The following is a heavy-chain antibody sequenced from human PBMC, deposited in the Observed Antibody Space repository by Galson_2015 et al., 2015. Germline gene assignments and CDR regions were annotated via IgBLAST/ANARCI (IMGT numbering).Heavy chain of an antibody. D-gene: IGHD4-17*01. Sequence: SVKVSCKASGYTFTSYAMHWVRQAPGQRLEWMGWINAGNGNTKYSQKFQGRVTITRDTSASTAYMELSSLRSEDTAVYYCARVPLRPPTSYYYYGMDVWGQGTTVTVSS. CDR2: INAGNGNT. V-gene: IGHV1-3*01. CDR1: GYTFTSYA. J-gene: IGHJ6*02. CDR3: ARVPLRPPTSYYYYGMDV.